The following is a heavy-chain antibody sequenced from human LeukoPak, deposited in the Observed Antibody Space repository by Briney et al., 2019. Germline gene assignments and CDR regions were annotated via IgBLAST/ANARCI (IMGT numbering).Heavy chain of an antibody. CDR1: GGSFSGYY. CDR2: INHSGST. Sequence: SETLSLTCAVYGGSFSGYYWSWTRQPPGKGLEWIGEINHSGSTNYNPSLKSRVTISVDTSKNQFSLKLSSVTAADTAVYYCARGSKFVGFDYWGQGTLVTVSS. J-gene: IGHJ4*02. D-gene: IGHD2-15*01. CDR3: ARGSKFVGFDY. V-gene: IGHV4-34*01.